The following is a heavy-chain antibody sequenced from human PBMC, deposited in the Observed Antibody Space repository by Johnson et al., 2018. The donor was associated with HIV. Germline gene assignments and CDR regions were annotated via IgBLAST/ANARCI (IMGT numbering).Heavy chain of an antibody. Sequence: QVQLVESGGGVVQPGRSLRLSCAASGFTFSRYAMHWVRQAPGKGLEWVAVISYDGSNKYYADSVKGRFTISRDNSKNTLFLQMNSLRAEDTAVFYCAREQVQFSCCDIWGQGTMVTVSS. CDR3: AREQVQFSCCDI. V-gene: IGHV3-30-3*01. D-gene: IGHD5-24*01. J-gene: IGHJ3*02. CDR2: ISYDGSNK. CDR1: GFTFSRYA.